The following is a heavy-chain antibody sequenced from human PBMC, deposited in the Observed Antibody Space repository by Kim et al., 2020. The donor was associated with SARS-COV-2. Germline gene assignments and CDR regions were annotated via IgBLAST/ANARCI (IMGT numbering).Heavy chain of an antibody. V-gene: IGHV1-18*01. J-gene: IGHJ3*02. D-gene: IGHD3-16*01. CDR2: ISAYNGNT. CDR1: GYTFTSYG. Sequence: ASVKVSCKASGYTFTSYGISWVRQAPGQGLEWMGWISAYNGNTNYAQKVQGRVTMTTDTSTSTAYMELRSLRSDDTAVYYCARGFKYYDYVWGSFQAFDIWGQGTMVTVSS. CDR3: ARGFKYYDYVWGSFQAFDI.